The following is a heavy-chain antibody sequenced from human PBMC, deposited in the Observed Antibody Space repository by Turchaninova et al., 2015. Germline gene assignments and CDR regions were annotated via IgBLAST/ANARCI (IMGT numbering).Heavy chain of an antibody. D-gene: IGHD2-2*01. J-gene: IGHJ4*02. CDR1: GFRFNTYW. Sequence: GGSLRLSCAASGFRFNTYWMSWVRQAPGKGLEWVANIKQDGSERYYVDSVKGRFTISRDNARDSLYLQMNSLRAEDTAVYYCARVLWDIVVVPAAIPTYYFDYWGQGTLLTVSS. CDR2: IKQDGSER. V-gene: IGHV3-7*03. CDR3: ARVLWDIVVVPAAIPTYYFDY.